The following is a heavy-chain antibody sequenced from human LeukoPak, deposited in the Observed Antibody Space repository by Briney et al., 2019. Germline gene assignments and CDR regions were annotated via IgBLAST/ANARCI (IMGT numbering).Heavy chain of an antibody. D-gene: IGHD2-15*01. Sequence: GGSLRLSCVASGFTFSSYTMSWVRQAPGKGLKWVSAIGTSDTSTYTDSVKGRFTISRDNSKNTVLLQMNSLRAEDTAVYYCAKLGSSGVLGYWGQGTLVTVSS. J-gene: IGHJ4*02. CDR2: IGTSDTST. CDR3: AKLGSSGVLGY. CDR1: GFTFSSYT. V-gene: IGHV3-23*01.